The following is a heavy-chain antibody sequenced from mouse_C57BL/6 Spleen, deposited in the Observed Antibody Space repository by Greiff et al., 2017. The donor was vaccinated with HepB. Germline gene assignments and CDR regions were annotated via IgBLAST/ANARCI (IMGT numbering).Heavy chain of an antibody. CDR2: INYDGSST. Sequence: EVKLMESEGGLVQPGSSMKLSCTASGFTFSDYYMAWVRQVPEKGLEWVANINYDGSSTYYLDSLKSRFIISRDTAKNILYLQMSSPKSEATATYYGARKGGNFDAMDYLGQGTSVTVSS. V-gene: IGHV5-16*01. CDR1: GFTFSDYY. J-gene: IGHJ4*01. CDR3: ARKGGNFDAMDY. D-gene: IGHD2-1*01.